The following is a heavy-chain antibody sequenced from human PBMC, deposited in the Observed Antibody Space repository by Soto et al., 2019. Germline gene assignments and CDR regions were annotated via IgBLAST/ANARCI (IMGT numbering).Heavy chain of an antibody. V-gene: IGHV3-30-3*01. J-gene: IGHJ6*02. CDR1: GFTFRTFA. D-gene: IGHD1-1*01. Sequence: QVPLVESGGRVVQPGRSLSLSCAASGFTFRTFAMHWVRQAPGKGLEWVAVISNDGSIKYFLDSVKGRFTISRDNSNNLLSLQMDSLRAEDSAVYYCARDTKPFNWCTSSLKSYYYGMCVCGQGTTVTVSS. CDR2: ISNDGSIK. CDR3: ARDTKPFNWCTSSLKSYYYGMCV.